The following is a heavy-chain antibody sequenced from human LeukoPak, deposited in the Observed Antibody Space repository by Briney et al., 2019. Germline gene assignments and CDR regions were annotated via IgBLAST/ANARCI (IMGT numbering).Heavy chain of an antibody. D-gene: IGHD6-13*01. J-gene: IGHJ6*02. CDR1: GFTFSDYY. Sequence: GGFLRLSCAASGFTFSDYYMSWIRQAPGKGLEWVSSISSSSSYIYYADSVKGRFTISRDNAKNSLYLQMNSLRAEDTAVYYCARDKIAAAGTDYYYGMDVWGQGTTVTVSS. V-gene: IGHV3-11*06. CDR2: ISSSSSYI. CDR3: ARDKIAAAGTDYYYGMDV.